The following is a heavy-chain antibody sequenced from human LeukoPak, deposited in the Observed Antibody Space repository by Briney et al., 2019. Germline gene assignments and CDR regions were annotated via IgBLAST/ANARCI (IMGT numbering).Heavy chain of an antibody. V-gene: IGHV3-33*08. D-gene: IGHD6-19*01. Sequence: GGSLRLSCAASGFTFSSYGMHWVRQAPGKGLEWVAVIWCDGSNKYYADSVKGRFTISRDNSKNTLYLQMNSLRAEDTAVYYCARGPHSSGWWGIDYWGQGTLVTVSS. J-gene: IGHJ4*02. CDR3: ARGPHSSGWWGIDY. CDR1: GFTFSSYG. CDR2: IWCDGSNK.